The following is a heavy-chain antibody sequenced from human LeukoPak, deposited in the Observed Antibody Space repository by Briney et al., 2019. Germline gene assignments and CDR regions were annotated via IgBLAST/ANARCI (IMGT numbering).Heavy chain of an antibody. Sequence: PGGSLRLSCAASGFTFSSYAMSWVRQAPGKGLEWVSAISGSGGSTYYADSVKGRFTISRDNSKNTLYLQMNSLRAEDTAVYYCAKDLSSWGYDILTGYYPPLDYWGQGTLVTVSS. CDR1: GFTFSSYA. CDR3: AKDLSSWGYDILTGYYPPLDY. D-gene: IGHD3-9*01. CDR2: ISGSGGST. J-gene: IGHJ4*02. V-gene: IGHV3-23*01.